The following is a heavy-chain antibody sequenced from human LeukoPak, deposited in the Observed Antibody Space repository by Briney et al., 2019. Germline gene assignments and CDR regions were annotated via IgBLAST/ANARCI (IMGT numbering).Heavy chain of an antibody. CDR2: LYHSGST. CDR1: GYSISSGYY. V-gene: IGHV4-38-2*02. D-gene: IGHD4-17*01. CDR3: ARLGDYNWFDP. J-gene: IGHJ5*02. Sequence: KASETLSLTCTVSGYSISSGYYWAWIRQPPGKGLEWIGSLYHSGSTYYNPSLKSRDTILVDTSKNQFSLKVSSVTAADTAVYYCARLGDYNWFDPWGQGTLVTVSS.